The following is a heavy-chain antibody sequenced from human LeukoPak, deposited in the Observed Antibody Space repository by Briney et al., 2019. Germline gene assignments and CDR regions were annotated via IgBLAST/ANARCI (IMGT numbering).Heavy chain of an antibody. V-gene: IGHV3-30*18. D-gene: IGHD4-17*01. CDR1: GFTFSSYG. CDR3: AKGRLTTVPYFDY. Sequence: PGGSLRLSCAASGFTFSSYGMHWVRQAPGKGLKWVAVISYDGSNTYYAASVKGRFTISRYNSKNTLYLQMNSLRAEDTAVYYCAKGRLTTVPYFDYWDQGPLVTVSS. J-gene: IGHJ4*02. CDR2: ISYDGSNT.